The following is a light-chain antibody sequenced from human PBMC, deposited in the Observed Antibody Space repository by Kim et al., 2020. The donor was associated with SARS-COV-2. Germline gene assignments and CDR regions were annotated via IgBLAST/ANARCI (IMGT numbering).Light chain of an antibody. V-gene: IGKV3-20*01. J-gene: IGKJ1*01. CDR2: GVS. Sequence: PGERATLSCRASQSVNSGYLAWYQQKPGQAPRLLIYGVSSRATGIPDRFSGSGSGTDFTLTINRLEPEDFAVYYCQQYGDSPRTFGQGTKVDIK. CDR1: QSVNSGY. CDR3: QQYGDSPRT.